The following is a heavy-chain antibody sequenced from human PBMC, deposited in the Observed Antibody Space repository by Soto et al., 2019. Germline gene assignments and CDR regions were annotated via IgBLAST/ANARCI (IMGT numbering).Heavy chain of an antibody. CDR1: GFTFSSYG. CDR2: IWYDGSNK. J-gene: IGHJ4*02. Sequence: GGSLRLSCAASGFTFSSYGMHWVRQAPGKGLEWVAVIWYDGSNKYYADSVKGRFTISRDNSKNTLYLQMNSLRAEDTAVYYCARDLRFLEWLFAYWGQGTLVTVSS. CDR3: ARDLRFLEWLFAY. V-gene: IGHV3-33*01. D-gene: IGHD3-3*01.